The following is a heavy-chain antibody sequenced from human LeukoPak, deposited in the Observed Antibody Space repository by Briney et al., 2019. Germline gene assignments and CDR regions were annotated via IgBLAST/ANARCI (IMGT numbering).Heavy chain of an antibody. CDR1: GFTFSSYA. CDR2: ISGGGGGT. V-gene: IGHV3-23*01. CDR3: AKDLGGKPYYYYGMDV. J-gene: IGHJ6*02. Sequence: HSGGSLRLSCAASGFTFSSYAMTWLRQAPGKGLEWVSAISGGGGGTFYADSVKGRFTISRDNSKNTLCLQMNSLSAEDTAVYYCAKDLGGKPYYYYGMDVWGQGTTVTVSS.